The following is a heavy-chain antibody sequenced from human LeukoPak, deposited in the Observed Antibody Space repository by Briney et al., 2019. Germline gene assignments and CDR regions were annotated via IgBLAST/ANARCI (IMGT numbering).Heavy chain of an antibody. J-gene: IGHJ4*02. CDR1: GRSISSYY. Sequence: PSETLSLTCTVSGRSISSYYWSWLRQPPGKGLEWIGYIYYSGSTNYNPSLKGRVTISLDTSKNQFSLKLSSVTAADTAVYYCARVGYRSGWYGGVFDYWGQGTLGTVSS. D-gene: IGHD6-19*01. CDR2: IYYSGST. CDR3: ARVGYRSGWYGGVFDY. V-gene: IGHV4-59*01.